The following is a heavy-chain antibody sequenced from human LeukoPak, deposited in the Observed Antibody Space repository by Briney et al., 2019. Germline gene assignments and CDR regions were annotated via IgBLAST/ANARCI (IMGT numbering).Heavy chain of an antibody. CDR3: AKRPSDYGDYVTYFDY. J-gene: IGHJ4*02. CDR2: ISDDGRNK. CDR1: GFSFISYG. V-gene: IGHV3-30*18. D-gene: IGHD4-17*01. Sequence: GGSLRLSCAASGFSFISYGMHWVRQAPGKGLEWVGVISDDGRNKKYADSVKGRFTISRDNSKDTLYLRMNSLRDEDTAVYYCAKRPSDYGDYVTYFDYWGQGTLVTVSS.